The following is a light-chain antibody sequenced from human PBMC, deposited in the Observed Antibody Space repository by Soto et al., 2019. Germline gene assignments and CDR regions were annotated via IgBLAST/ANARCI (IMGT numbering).Light chain of an antibody. CDR1: QSISSY. CDR2: AAT. J-gene: IGKJ2*02. Sequence: DVPMTQSPSSLSASVGDRVTITCRASQSISSYLNWYQQKPRTAPKLLIYAATSLQSGVPSRFSGSGARNYFTLTISSLQPEDFATYYCQQSYSTPRTFGQGTKLEIK. V-gene: IGKV1-39*01. CDR3: QQSYSTPRT.